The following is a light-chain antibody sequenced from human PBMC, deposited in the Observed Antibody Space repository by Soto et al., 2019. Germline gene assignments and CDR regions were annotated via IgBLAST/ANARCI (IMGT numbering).Light chain of an antibody. J-gene: IGKJ5*01. CDR1: QSVSNNY. CDR3: LQYGSSPHT. CDR2: GAS. V-gene: IGKV3-20*01. Sequence: EMVLTQSPGTLPLSPGERATPSCRASQSVSNNYLAWYQQKPGQAPRLLIYGASNRATGIPDRFSGSGSGTDFTLTISRLEPEDFAVYYCLQYGSSPHTFGQGTRLEIK.